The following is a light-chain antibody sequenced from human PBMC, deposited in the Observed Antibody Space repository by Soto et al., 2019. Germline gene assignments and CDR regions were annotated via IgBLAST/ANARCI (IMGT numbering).Light chain of an antibody. CDR2: DVN. V-gene: IGLV2-14*03. CDR1: RRDIGAYNY. Sequence: QSALTPPASVSGSPGQSITISCTGTRRDIGAYNYVSWYQQHPGKAPKLMIYDVNIRPSGVSNRFSGSKSGNTASLTISGLQAEDEADYYCTSWTTSTTMIFGGGTKVTVL. CDR3: TSWTTSTTMI. J-gene: IGLJ2*01.